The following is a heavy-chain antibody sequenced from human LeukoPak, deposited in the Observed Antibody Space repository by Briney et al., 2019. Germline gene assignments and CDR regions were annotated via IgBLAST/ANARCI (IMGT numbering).Heavy chain of an antibody. Sequence: SVKVSCKASGGTFSSYAISWVRQAPGQGLEWMGRIIPIFGTANYAQKFQGRVTITADESTSTAYMELSSLRSEDTAVYYCAHPAHGDYPPNYYYYMDVWGKGTTVTVSS. CDR3: AHPAHGDYPPNYYYYMDV. D-gene: IGHD4-17*01. CDR1: GGTFSSYA. V-gene: IGHV1-69*13. J-gene: IGHJ6*03. CDR2: IIPIFGTA.